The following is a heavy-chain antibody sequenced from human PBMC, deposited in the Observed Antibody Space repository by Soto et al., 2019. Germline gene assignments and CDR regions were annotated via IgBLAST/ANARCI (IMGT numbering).Heavy chain of an antibody. CDR2: ISYDGNVA. Sequence: PGGSLRLSCTASGFTFSNYGMHCVRQAPGKGLEWVTVISYDGNVAYYADSVKGRFTSSRDNSKNTLYLQMNSLRTEDTAVYYCAKEGPITNWYFDYWGQGTLVTVSS. J-gene: IGHJ4*02. V-gene: IGHV3-30*18. CDR1: GFTFSNYG. CDR3: AKEGPITNWYFDY. D-gene: IGHD1-1*01.